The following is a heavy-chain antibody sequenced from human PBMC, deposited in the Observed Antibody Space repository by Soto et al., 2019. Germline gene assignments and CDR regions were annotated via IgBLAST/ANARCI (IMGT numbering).Heavy chain of an antibody. CDR2: ISYDGNDK. CDR1: GFPFSSYG. Sequence: GGSPRLSCAASGFPFSSYGMHWVRQAPGKGLEWVAVISYDGNDKYYADSVKGRFTISRDNSKNTLYLQINSLRAEDTAVFYCAKERYSSSWSPLDFDYRGQGTLVTVSS. J-gene: IGHJ4*02. D-gene: IGHD6-13*01. CDR3: AKERYSSSWSPLDFDY. V-gene: IGHV3-30*18.